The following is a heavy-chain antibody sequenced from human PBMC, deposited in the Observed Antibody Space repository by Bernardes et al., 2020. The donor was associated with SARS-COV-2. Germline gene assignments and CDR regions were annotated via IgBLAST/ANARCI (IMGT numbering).Heavy chain of an antibody. Sequence: LSLTCTVSGGSISSSSYYWGWIRQPPGKGLEWIGSIYPSGNSYYNPSVQSRVTESVDTSENQFSLRLSFVTAADTAVYYCAGSSCGIDCYIGGLRSWDYGMDVWGQGTTVTVSS. CDR2: IYPSGNS. CDR1: GGSISSSSYY. J-gene: IGHJ6*02. D-gene: IGHD2-21*02. V-gene: IGHV4-39*01. CDR3: AGSSCGIDCYIGGLRSWDYGMDV.